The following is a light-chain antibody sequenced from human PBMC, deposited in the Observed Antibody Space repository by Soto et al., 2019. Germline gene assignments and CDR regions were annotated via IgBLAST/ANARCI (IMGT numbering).Light chain of an antibody. V-gene: IGKV1-9*01. CDR2: AAS. J-gene: IGKJ5*01. CDR1: QGISSY. CDR3: QQLNNIPIT. Sequence: DIQLTQSPSFLSASVGDRVTITCRASQGISSYLAWYQQKPGKAPKLLIYAASTLQSGVPSRFSGSGSGTEFTLTISSLQPEDFATYYCQQLNNIPITCGQGTRLEIK.